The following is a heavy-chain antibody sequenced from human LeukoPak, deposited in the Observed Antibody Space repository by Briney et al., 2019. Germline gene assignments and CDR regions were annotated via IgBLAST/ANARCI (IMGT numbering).Heavy chain of an antibody. D-gene: IGHD1-26*01. Sequence: GRSLRLSCAASGFTFSSYAMHWVRQAPGKGLEWVAVISYDGSNKYYADSVKGRFTISRDNAQNSLYLQMSSLRAEDTAIYYCVRDRGTYRPIDYWGQGTLVTVSS. CDR3: VRDRGTYRPIDY. V-gene: IGHV3-30-3*01. J-gene: IGHJ4*02. CDR2: ISYDGSNK. CDR1: GFTFSSYA.